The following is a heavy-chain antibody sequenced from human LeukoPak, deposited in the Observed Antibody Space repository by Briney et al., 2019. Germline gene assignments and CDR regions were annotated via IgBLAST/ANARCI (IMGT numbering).Heavy chain of an antibody. J-gene: IGHJ5*02. CDR3: ANLPLGIAVAGTGTS. CDR1: GFTFSSYA. Sequence: GGSLRLSCAASGFTFSSYAMSWVRQAPGKGLEWVSAISGSGGSTYYADSVKGRFTISRDNSKNTLYLQMNSLRAEDTAVYYCANLPLGIAVAGTGTSWGQGTLVTVPS. V-gene: IGHV3-23*01. D-gene: IGHD6-19*01. CDR2: ISGSGGST.